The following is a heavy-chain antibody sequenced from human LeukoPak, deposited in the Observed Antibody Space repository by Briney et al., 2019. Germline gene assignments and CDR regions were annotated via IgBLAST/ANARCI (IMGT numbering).Heavy chain of an antibody. CDR2: FIPIFGTA. J-gene: IGHJ6*03. CDR1: GGTFSSYA. D-gene: IGHD3-22*01. Sequence: SVKVSCKASGGTFSSYAISWVRQAPGQGLEWMGGFIPIFGTANYAQKFQGRVTITADESTSTAYMELSSLRSEDTAVYYCARDQSIDVVITTPEWYYYYMDVWGKGTTVTVSS. V-gene: IGHV1-69*13. CDR3: ARDQSIDVVITTPEWYYYYMDV.